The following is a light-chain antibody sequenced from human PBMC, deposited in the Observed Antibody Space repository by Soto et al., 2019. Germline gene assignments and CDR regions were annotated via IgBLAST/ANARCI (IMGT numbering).Light chain of an antibody. V-gene: IGLV1-44*01. CDR2: SND. J-gene: IGLJ2*01. CDR1: SSNIESNT. CDR3: QSYDSSLSASV. Sequence: QSVLTQPPSASGTPGQTVTISCSGSSSNIESNTVTWYQQLPGTAPKLVIYSNDHRPSGVPHRFSGSTSGTSASLAITGLQAEDEADYYCQSYDSSLSASVFGGGTKLTVL.